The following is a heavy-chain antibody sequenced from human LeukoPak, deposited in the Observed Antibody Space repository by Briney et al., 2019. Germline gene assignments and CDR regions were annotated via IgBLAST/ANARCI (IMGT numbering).Heavy chain of an antibody. CDR2: ISAYNGNT. CDR1: GYTFTSYG. J-gene: IGHJ6*02. Sequence: ASVKVSCKASGYTFTSYGISWVRQAPAQGLEWMGWISAYNGNTNYAQKLQGRVTMTTDTSTSTAYMELRSLRSDDTAVYYCARGGRIAAAAPWGLLAMDVWGQGTTVTVSS. V-gene: IGHV1-18*01. CDR3: ARGGRIAAAAPWGLLAMDV. D-gene: IGHD6-13*01.